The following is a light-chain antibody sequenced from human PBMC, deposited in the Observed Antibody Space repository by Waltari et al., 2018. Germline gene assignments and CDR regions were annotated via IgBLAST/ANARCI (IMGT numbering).Light chain of an antibody. CDR1: QSVIHGSERRHY. CDR3: QQYYGSSYT. Sequence: DIVMTQSPASLPVSLGDPVTITSKSSQSVIHGSERRHYIAWYQQKPGQSPKLLIYWASARESGVPDRFRGSGSGTDFTLTISGLQAEDVAVYYCQQYYGSSYTFGQGTKLEIK. J-gene: IGKJ2*01. CDR2: WAS. V-gene: IGKV4-1*01.